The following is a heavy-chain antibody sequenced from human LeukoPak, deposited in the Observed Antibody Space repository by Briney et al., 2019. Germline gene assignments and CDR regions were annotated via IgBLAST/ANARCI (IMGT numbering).Heavy chain of an antibody. CDR2: IYHNGTP. CDR3: ATAPILRGEGGEHYMYGMDV. V-gene: IGHV4-4*02. J-gene: IGHJ6*02. D-gene: IGHD2-2*02. CDR1: VGSISSGNW. Sequence: SETLSLTCAVSVGSISSGNWWSWVRQSPGKGLEWIGEIYHNGTPNYSPSLKSRVTISADTFKNHFSLKLTSVTAADTAVYYCATAPILRGEGGEHYMYGMDVWGQGTTVIVSS.